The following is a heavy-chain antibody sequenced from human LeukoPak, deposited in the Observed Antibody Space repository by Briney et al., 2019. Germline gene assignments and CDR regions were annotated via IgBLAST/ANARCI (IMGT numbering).Heavy chain of an antibody. V-gene: IGHV1-69*13. CDR2: IIPIFGTA. CDR3: AREAVVAPATVSYYGMDV. CDR1: GDTFSNYA. D-gene: IGHD2-15*01. J-gene: IGHJ6*04. Sequence: GASVKVSCKASGDTFSNYAFSWARQAPGQGLEWMGGIIPIFGTAHYAQIFQGRDTNTADESTSTAYMELSSLTSEDTAVYYCAREAVVAPATVSYYGMDVWGKGTTVTVSS.